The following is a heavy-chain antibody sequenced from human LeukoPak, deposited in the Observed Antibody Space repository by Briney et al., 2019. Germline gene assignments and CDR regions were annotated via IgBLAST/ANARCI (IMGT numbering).Heavy chain of an antibody. D-gene: IGHD2-2*01. CDR1: GFTFSSYG. CDR3: AKARGYQLLSPYFDY. V-gene: IGHV3-30*18. Sequence: QPGRSLRLSCAASGFTFSSYGMHWVRQAPGKGLEWVAVILYDGSNKYYADSVKGRFTISRDNSKNTLYLQMNSLRAEDTAVYYCAKARGYQLLSPYFDYWGQGTLVTVSS. J-gene: IGHJ4*02. CDR2: ILYDGSNK.